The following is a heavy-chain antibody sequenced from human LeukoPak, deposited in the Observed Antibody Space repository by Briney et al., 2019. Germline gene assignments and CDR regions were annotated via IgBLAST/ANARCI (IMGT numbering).Heavy chain of an antibody. Sequence: PGGSLRLSCAASGFTLSSYEMNWFRQAPGKGLEWVSYISSSGSTIYYADSVKGRFTISRDNAKNSLYLQMNSLRAEDTAVYYCARDGDRYYGSGSNHYYYYYMDVWGKGTTVTVSS. CDR1: GFTLSSYE. D-gene: IGHD3-10*01. CDR3: ARDGDRYYGSGSNHYYYYYMDV. V-gene: IGHV3-48*03. CDR2: ISSSGSTI. J-gene: IGHJ6*03.